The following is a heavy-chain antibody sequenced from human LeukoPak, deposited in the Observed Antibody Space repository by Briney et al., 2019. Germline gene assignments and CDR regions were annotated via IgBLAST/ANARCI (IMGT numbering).Heavy chain of an antibody. J-gene: IGHJ5*02. D-gene: IGHD4-11*01. Sequence: PSETLSLTCAVYGGSFSGYYWSWIRQPPGEGLEWIGEINHSGSTNYNPSLESRVTISVDTSKNQFSLKLSSVTAADTAVYYCARYSNYLVWFDPWGQGTLVTVSS. CDR1: GGSFSGYY. CDR2: INHSGST. V-gene: IGHV4-34*01. CDR3: ARYSNYLVWFDP.